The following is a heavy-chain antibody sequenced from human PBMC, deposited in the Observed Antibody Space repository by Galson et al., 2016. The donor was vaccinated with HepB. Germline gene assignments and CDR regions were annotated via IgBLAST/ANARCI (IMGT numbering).Heavy chain of an antibody. D-gene: IGHD2-21*01. V-gene: IGHV5-10-1*01. CDR3: ARHRSMIAPPLFDI. Sequence: QSGAEVKKPGDSLRISCKASGYSFNRYWISWVRQMPGKGLEWMGRIDPSDSYTNYSPSFEGHVTISSDKSIATAYLQWTSLKASDTAMYYCARHRSMIAPPLFDIWGQGIIVTVSS. CDR2: IDPSDSYT. J-gene: IGHJ3*02. CDR1: GYSFNRYW.